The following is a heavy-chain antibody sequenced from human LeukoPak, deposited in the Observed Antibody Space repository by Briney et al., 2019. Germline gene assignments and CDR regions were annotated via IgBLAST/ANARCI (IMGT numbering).Heavy chain of an antibody. CDR2: TSNEGSRK. CDR3: ARDRAWNYFDY. CDR1: GFTFSRHG. V-gene: IGHV3-30*03. J-gene: IGHJ4*02. D-gene: IGHD3-3*01. Sequence: GGALRLSCAPSGFTFSRHGMHWVRQAPGKGLEWVAITSNEGSRKYYARSVEGRFTISRDNSKNTLYLQMDSQRAKDTAVYYCARDRAWNYFDYWGQGTLVTVSS.